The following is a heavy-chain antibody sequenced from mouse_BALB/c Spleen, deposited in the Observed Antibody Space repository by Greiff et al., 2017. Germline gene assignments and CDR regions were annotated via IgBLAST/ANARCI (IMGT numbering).Heavy chain of an antibody. CDR1: GYTFTSYW. D-gene: IGHD2-4*01. J-gene: IGHJ4*01. CDR2: INPSTGYT. Sequence: QVQLQQSGAELAKPGASVKMSCKASGYTFTSYWMHWVKQRPGQGLEWIGYINPSTGYTEYNQKFKDKATLTADKSSSTAYMQLSSLTSEDSAVYYCARSDYDYDVGAMDYWGQGTSVTVSS. V-gene: IGHV1-7*01. CDR3: ARSDYDYDVGAMDY.